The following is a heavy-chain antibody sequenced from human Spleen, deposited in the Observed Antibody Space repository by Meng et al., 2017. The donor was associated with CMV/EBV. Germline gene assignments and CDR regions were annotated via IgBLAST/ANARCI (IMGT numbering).Heavy chain of an antibody. CDR1: GLVFSSYA. Sequence: GESLKISCAASGLVFSSYAMSWVRQAPGKGLEWVAGISAIGGSVYYADSVKGRFTISRDNGKNSLYLQMNSLRAEDTAVYYCARGDEYSSSCGDYWGQGTLVTVSS. V-gene: IGHV3-23*01. CDR2: ISAIGGSV. J-gene: IGHJ4*02. D-gene: IGHD6-6*01. CDR3: ARGDEYSSSCGDY.